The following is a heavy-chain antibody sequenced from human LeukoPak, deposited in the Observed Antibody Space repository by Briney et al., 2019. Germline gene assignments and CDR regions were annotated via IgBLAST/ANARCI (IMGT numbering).Heavy chain of an antibody. CDR3: ARGTRAVGGDYYYHMDV. V-gene: IGHV3-23*01. J-gene: IGHJ6*02. Sequence: GGSLRLSCAASGFTFNNYAMSWVRQAPGKGLEWVSAISASGGSTYYADSVKGRFTTSRDDSKNTLYLQMNSLRAEDTAVYYCARGTRAVGGDYYYHMDVWGQGTTVTVSS. CDR1: GFTFNNYA. CDR2: ISASGGST. D-gene: IGHD2-21*01.